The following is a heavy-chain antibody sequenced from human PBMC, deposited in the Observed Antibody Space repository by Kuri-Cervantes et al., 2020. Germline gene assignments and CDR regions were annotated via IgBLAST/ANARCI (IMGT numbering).Heavy chain of an antibody. CDR1: GFTFSSYS. CDR3: ARAGDIAVAGTWGGGMDV. Sequence: GGSLRLSCAASGFTFSSYSMNWVRQAPGKGLEWVSSISSSSSYIYYADSVKGRFTISRDNAKNSLYLQMNSLRAEDTAVYYCARAGDIAVAGTWGGGMDVWGQRTTVTVSS. D-gene: IGHD6-19*01. V-gene: IGHV3-21*01. CDR2: ISSSSSYI. J-gene: IGHJ6*02.